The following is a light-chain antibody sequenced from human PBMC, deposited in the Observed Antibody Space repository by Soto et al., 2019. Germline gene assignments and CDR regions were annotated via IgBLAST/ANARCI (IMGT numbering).Light chain of an antibody. CDR2: SAP. V-gene: IGKV1-33*01. Sequence: DIQMNQSPSSLASSVGDRVTITCQASQDSNNSLNRYQQKPGKAPNLLIYSAPNLEIGVPSRFSGSGSGTDFNFTISSQQPEDFAAYDCKQYDILPRTITFGQATRLEIK. CDR1: QDSNNS. J-gene: IGKJ5*01. CDR3: KQYDILPRTIT.